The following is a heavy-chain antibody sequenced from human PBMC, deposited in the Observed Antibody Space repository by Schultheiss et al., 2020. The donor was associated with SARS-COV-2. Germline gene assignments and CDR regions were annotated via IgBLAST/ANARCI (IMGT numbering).Heavy chain of an antibody. Sequence: SETLSLTCTVSGGSISSYYWSWIRQPAGKGLEWIGRIYTSGSTNYNPSLKSRVTMSVDTSKNQFSLKLSSVTAADTAVYYCARDGPLTIFGVVNLFDYWGQGTLVTVSS. D-gene: IGHD3-3*01. V-gene: IGHV4-4*07. CDR1: GGSISSYY. J-gene: IGHJ4*02. CDR2: IYTSGST. CDR3: ARDGPLTIFGVVNLFDY.